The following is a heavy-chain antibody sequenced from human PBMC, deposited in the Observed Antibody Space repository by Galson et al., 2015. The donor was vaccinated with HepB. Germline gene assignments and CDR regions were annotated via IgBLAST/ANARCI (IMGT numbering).Heavy chain of an antibody. J-gene: IGHJ4*02. V-gene: IGHV3-7*03. CDR1: GFSFSDYW. D-gene: IGHD3-10*01. Sequence: SLRLSCAASGFSFSDYWMSWIRQAPGKRPEWVANIRYDEYEYYYADFVKGRFTVSRDNARNSVFLQMSSLRRDDTAGYYCVRDRTYKGGNFFDFWSQGALVTVSS. CDR3: VRDRTYKGGNFFDF. CDR2: IRYDEYEY.